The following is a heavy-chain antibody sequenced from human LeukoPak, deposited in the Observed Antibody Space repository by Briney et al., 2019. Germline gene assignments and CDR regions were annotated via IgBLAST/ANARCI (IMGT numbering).Heavy chain of an antibody. CDR3: ARDLEVEGIGPTL. CDR2: ISRSSTHI. CDR1: GFTFSDYF. Sequence: GGSLRLSCAASGFTFSDYFMNWVRQAPGKGLEWVSSISRSSTHIYYADSVKGRFTISRDNAKNSLYLQMNSLRAEDTAVYYCARDLEVEGIGPTLWGQGTLVTVSS. J-gene: IGHJ4*01. D-gene: IGHD2-15*01. V-gene: IGHV3-21*01.